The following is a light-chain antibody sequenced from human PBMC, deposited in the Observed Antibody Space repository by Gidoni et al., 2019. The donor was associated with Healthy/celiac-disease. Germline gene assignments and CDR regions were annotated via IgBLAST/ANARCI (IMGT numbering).Light chain of an antibody. CDR3: QQYNSYSA. CDR2: KAS. J-gene: IGKJ4*01. V-gene: IGKV1-5*03. CDR1: QSISSW. Sequence: DIQTTQSPSTLSASVGDRVTITCRASQSISSWLAWYQQKPGKAPKLLIYKASSLESGVPSRFSGSGSGTEFTLTISSLQPDDFATYYCQQYNSYSAFGGXTKVEIK.